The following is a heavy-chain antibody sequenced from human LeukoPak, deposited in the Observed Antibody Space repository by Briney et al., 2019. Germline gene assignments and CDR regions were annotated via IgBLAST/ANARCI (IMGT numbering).Heavy chain of an antibody. J-gene: IGHJ4*02. CDR1: GYGFTSYW. CDR3: ARLPGQAGGDFDY. D-gene: IGHD3-10*01. V-gene: IGHV5-51*01. Sequence: GESLKISFKGSGYGFTSYWIGWVRQMAGKGLEWVGIIYPGDSDTRYSPSFQGQVTISADKSISTAYLQWSSLKASDTAMYYCARLPGQAGGDFDYWGQGTLVTVSS. CDR2: IYPGDSDT.